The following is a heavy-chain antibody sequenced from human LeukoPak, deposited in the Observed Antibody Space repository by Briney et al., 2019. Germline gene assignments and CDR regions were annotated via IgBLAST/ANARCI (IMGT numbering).Heavy chain of an antibody. D-gene: IGHD3-10*01. CDR3: AAHYYGSGRPWFDP. Sequence: PSETLSLTCTVSGGSISSSSYYWGWIRQPPGKGLEWIGSIYYSGSTYYNPSLKSRVTISVDTSKNQFSLKLSSVTAADTAVYYCAAHYYGSGRPWFDPWGQGTLVTVSS. J-gene: IGHJ5*02. CDR1: GGSISSSSYY. CDR2: IYYSGST. V-gene: IGHV4-39*07.